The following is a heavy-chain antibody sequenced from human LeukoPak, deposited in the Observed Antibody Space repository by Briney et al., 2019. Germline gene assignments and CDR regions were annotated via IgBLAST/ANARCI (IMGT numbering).Heavy chain of an antibody. CDR2: IYPGDSDT. J-gene: IGHJ4*02. D-gene: IGHD6-13*01. Sequence: GESLKISCKGSGYSFTSYWIGWVRQMPGKGLEWMGIIYPGDSDTRYSPSFQGQVTISADKSISTAYLQWSSLKASDPAMYCCARSDSSSWYYFDCWGQGTLVTVSS. V-gene: IGHV5-51*01. CDR1: GYSFTSYW. CDR3: ARSDSSSWYYFDC.